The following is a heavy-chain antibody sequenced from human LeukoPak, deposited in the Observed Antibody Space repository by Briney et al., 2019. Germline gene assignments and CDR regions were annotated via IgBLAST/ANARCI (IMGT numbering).Heavy chain of an antibody. V-gene: IGHV1-24*01. CDR2: FDPEDGET. CDR1: GYTLTELS. J-gene: IGHJ3*02. Sequence: SVKVSCKVSGYTLTELSMHWVRQAPGKGLEWMGGFDPEDGETIYAQKFQGRVTITADESTSTAYMELSSLRSEDTAVYYCASKITGTTHVAFDIWGQGTMVTVSS. CDR3: ASKITGTTHVAFDI. D-gene: IGHD1-7*01.